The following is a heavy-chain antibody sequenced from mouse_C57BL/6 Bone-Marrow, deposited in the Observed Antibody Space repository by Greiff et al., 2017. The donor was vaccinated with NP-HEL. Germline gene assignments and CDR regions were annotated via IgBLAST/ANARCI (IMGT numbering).Heavy chain of an antibody. CDR3: ARLSEGYDAWFAY. V-gene: IGHV5-6*01. D-gene: IGHD2-2*01. J-gene: IGHJ3*01. CDR1: GFTFSSYG. CDR2: ISSGGSYT. Sequence: EVQRVESGGELVKPGGSLKLSCAASGFTFSSYGMSWVRQTPDKRLEWVATISSGGSYTYYPDSVKGRFTISRDNAKNTLYLQMSSLKSADTAVYYCARLSEGYDAWFAYWGQGTLVTVPA.